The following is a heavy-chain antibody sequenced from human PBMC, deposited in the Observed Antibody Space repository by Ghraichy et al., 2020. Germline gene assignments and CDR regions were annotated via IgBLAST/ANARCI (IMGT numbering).Heavy chain of an antibody. CDR1: GFTFTNYA. V-gene: IGHV3-23*01. CDR2: IGASGDTT. CDR3: VKVSIRGVTYYYFDS. D-gene: IGHD3-10*01. J-gene: IGHJ4*02. Sequence: GSLRLSCAASGFTFTNYAVNWVRQAPGKGLEWVSAIGASGDTTYYADSVRGRFTISRDNSKNTLYLQMNSLRAEDTAVYYCVKVSIRGVTYYYFDSWGQGTLVTVS.